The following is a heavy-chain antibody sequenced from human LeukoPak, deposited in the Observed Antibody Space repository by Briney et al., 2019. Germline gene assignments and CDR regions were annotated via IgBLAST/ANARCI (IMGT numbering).Heavy chain of an antibody. CDR3: ARETSGSYYPVDY. CDR2: ISSSSSTI. D-gene: IGHD1-26*01. J-gene: IGHJ4*02. Sequence: PGGSLRLSCAASGFTFSSYSMNWVRQAPGKGLEWVSYISSSSSTIYYADSVKGRSTISRDNAKNSLYLQMNSLRAEDTAVYYCARETSGSYYPVDYWGQGTLVTVSS. V-gene: IGHV3-48*01. CDR1: GFTFSSYS.